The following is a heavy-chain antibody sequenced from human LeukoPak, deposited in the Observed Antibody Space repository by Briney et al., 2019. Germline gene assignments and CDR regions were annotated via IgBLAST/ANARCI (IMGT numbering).Heavy chain of an antibody. CDR1: GGSISSYY. CDR3: ARDRIVNSNYKGWFDP. CDR2: IYTSGST. V-gene: IGHV4-4*07. D-gene: IGHD4-11*01. Sequence: PSETLSLTCTVSGGSISSYYWSWIRQPAGKGLEWIGRIYTSGSTNYNPSLKSRVTISVDKSKNQFSLKPSSVTAADTAVYYCARDRIVNSNYKGWFDPWGQGTLVTVSS. J-gene: IGHJ5*02.